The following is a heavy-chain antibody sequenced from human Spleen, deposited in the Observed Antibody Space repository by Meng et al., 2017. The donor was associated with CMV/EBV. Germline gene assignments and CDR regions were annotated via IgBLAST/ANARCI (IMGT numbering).Heavy chain of an antibody. CDR3: AKIIGTRDNDSSVPF. Sequence: GFRFSNYDMSWVRQAPGKGLEWVSLISGSGADTYYADAGKSRFTISRDNSKNTLFLQVNSLGAEDTAIYYCAKIIGTRDNDSSVPFWGQGTMVTVSS. V-gene: IGHV3-23*01. CDR2: ISGSGADT. CDR1: GFRFSNYD. D-gene: IGHD1-1*01. J-gene: IGHJ3*01.